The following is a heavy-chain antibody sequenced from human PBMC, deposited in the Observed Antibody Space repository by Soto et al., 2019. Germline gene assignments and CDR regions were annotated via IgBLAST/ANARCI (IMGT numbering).Heavy chain of an antibody. Sequence: SETLSLTCVVYGGSLSGIYWTWVRQPPGKGLEWIGEVNHSGSTNYSPSLESRITISLDTSNNQFSLKLTSVTAADTAVYYCAKGPGYSFGYSVYYYYYAMDVWGQGTTVTVSS. CDR2: VNHSGST. CDR3: AKGPGYSFGYSVYYYYYAMDV. J-gene: IGHJ6*02. D-gene: IGHD5-18*01. V-gene: IGHV4-34*01. CDR1: GGSLSGIY.